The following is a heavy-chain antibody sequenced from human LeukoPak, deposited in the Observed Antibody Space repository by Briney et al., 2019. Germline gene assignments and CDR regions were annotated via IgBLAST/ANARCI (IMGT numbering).Heavy chain of an antibody. J-gene: IGHJ3*02. CDR2: IYYSGST. CDR3: ARDGEYCSSTSCYTGAFDI. D-gene: IGHD2-2*02. CDR1: GGSISSYY. V-gene: IGHV4-59*01. Sequence: SETLSLTCTVSGGSISSYYWSWIRQPPGEGLEWIGYIYYSGSTNYNPSLKSRVTISVDTSKNQFSLKLSSVTAADTAVYYCARDGEYCSSTSCYTGAFDIWGQGTMVTVSS.